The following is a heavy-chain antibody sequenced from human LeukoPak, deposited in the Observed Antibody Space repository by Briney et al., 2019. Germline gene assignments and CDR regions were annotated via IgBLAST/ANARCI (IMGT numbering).Heavy chain of an antibody. J-gene: IGHJ4*02. D-gene: IGHD5-18*01. CDR2: ISYDGSNK. CDR3: ARDHEDTAMATGYFDY. V-gene: IGHV3-30-3*01. CDR1: GFTFSSYA. Sequence: GGSLRLSCAASGFTFSSYAMHWVRQAPGKGLEWVAVISYDGSNKYYADSVKGRFTISRDNSKNTLYLQMNSLTAEDTAVYYCARDHEDTAMATGYFDYWGQGTLVTVSS.